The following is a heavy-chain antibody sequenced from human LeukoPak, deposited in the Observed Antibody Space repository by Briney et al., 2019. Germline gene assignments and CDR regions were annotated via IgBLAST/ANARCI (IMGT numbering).Heavy chain of an antibody. V-gene: IGHV3-9*01. CDR3: AKDLGQWELQGYFQH. CDR2: ISWNSGSI. CDR1: GFTFSSYS. J-gene: IGHJ1*01. Sequence: PGGSLRLSCAASGFTFSSYSMNWVRQAPEKGLEWVSGISWNSGSIGYADSVKGRFTISRDNAKNSLYLQMNSLRAEDTALYYCAKDLGQWELQGYFQHWGQGTLVTVSS. D-gene: IGHD1-26*01.